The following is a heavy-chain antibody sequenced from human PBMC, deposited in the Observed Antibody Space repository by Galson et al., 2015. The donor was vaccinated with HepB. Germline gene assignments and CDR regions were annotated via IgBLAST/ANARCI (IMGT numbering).Heavy chain of an antibody. Sequence: SLRLSCAASGFTFNNYTMHWVRQAPGKGLEWVAVISYDGSNKYYADSVKGRFTISRDNSKNTLSLQMNSQGAEDTAVYYCARDPGIAVAGNPYFDYWGQGTLVTVSS. CDR2: ISYDGSNK. CDR3: ARDPGIAVAGNPYFDY. CDR1: GFTFNNYT. V-gene: IGHV3-30-3*01. D-gene: IGHD6-19*01. J-gene: IGHJ4*02.